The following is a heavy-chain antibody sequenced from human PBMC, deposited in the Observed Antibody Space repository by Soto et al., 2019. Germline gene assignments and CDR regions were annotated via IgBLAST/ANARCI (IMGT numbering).Heavy chain of an antibody. CDR1: DFSFGNYW. CDR2: INSGGSLA. V-gene: IGHV3-74*01. J-gene: IGHJ5*02. CDR3: ARDRDSGDHFP. D-gene: IGHD4-17*01. Sequence: EEQLVESGGGLVQPGGSLRLSCAASDFSFGNYWMQWVRQAPGKGLAWVSRINSGGSLASYADSVKGRFTISRDNAKNTLYLQMDSLRAEDTAIYYCARDRDSGDHFPWGQGTLVTVSS.